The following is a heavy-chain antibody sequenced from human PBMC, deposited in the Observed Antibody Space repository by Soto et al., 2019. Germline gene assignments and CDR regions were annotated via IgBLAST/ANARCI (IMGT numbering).Heavy chain of an antibody. V-gene: IGHV3-21*02. CDR3: AREGGPGFGELLV. CDR1: GCTFSSYS. Sequence: EVQLVESGGVLGKPGGSLRLSCAASGCTFSSYSMDWVRQAPGKGLEWVSSISDSGGYIYYADSVKGRFTISRANAKNSLFLQMDSLRVEDTAVYYCAREGGPGFGELLVWGQGALVTVSS. D-gene: IGHD3-10*01. CDR2: ISDSGGYI. J-gene: IGHJ4*02.